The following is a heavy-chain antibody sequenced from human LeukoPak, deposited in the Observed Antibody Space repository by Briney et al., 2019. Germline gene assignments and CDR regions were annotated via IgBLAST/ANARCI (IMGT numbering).Heavy chain of an antibody. CDR3: AKDRDYGDYGSFDY. CDR1: GFTFSSYG. Sequence: GGSLRLSCAASGFTFSSYGMHWVRQAPGKGLEWVAVISYDGSNKYYADSVKGRFTISRDNSKNTLHLQMNSLRAEDTAVYYCAKDRDYGDYGSFDYWGRGTLVTVSS. CDR2: ISYDGSNK. J-gene: IGHJ4*02. V-gene: IGHV3-30*18. D-gene: IGHD4-17*01.